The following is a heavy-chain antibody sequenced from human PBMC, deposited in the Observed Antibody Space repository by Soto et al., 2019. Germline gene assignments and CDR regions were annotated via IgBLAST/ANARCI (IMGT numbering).Heavy chain of an antibody. CDR3: ARVDSGYDLD. CDR1: GFTFSSYS. J-gene: IGHJ4*02. V-gene: IGHV3-48*01. D-gene: IGHD5-12*01. Sequence: EVQLVESGGGLVQPGGSLRLSCAASGFTFSSYSMNWVRQAPGKGLEWVSYISSSSTIYYADSVKGRFTISRDNAKNSLYLQMNSLRAEDTAVYYCARVDSGYDLDWGQGTLVTVSS. CDR2: ISSSSTI.